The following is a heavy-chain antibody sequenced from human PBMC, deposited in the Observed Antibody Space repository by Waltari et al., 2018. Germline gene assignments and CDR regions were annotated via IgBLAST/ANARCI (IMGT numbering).Heavy chain of an antibody. Sequence: DVQLVESGGGLLQPGGSLRLSCAASGFSVSSHYMGWVRQAPGKGLEWVSVIYSGGTTYYGDSLRGRFTISRDKSKNTLYLYMSSLRVEDTAVYYCAREAGTTGSEFFDSWGQGTLVTVSS. CDR3: AREAGTTGSEFFDS. D-gene: IGHD1-7*01. V-gene: IGHV3-53*01. J-gene: IGHJ4*02. CDR2: IYSGGTT. CDR1: GFSVSSHY.